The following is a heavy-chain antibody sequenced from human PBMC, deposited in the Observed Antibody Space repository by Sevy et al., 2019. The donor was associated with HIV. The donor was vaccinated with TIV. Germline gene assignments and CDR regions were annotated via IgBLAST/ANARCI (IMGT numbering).Heavy chain of an antibody. CDR1: GFTFSSYG. J-gene: IGHJ6*02. V-gene: IGHV3-30*18. D-gene: IGHD5-18*01. Sequence: GGSLRLSCAASGFTFSSYGMHWVRQAPGKGLEWVAVISYDGSNEYYADSVKGRFTISRDNSKNTLSLQMNSLRAEDTAVYYCAKDQGGYSYGLPGYYYYGMDVWGQGTTVTV. CDR2: ISYDGSNE. CDR3: AKDQGGYSYGLPGYYYYGMDV.